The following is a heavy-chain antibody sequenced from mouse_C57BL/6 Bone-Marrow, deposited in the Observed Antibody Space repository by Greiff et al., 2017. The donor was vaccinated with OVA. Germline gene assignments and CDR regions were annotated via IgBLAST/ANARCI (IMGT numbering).Heavy chain of an antibody. Sequence: QVQLQQSGAELVRPGASVKLSCKASGYTFTDYYINWVKQRPGQGLEWIARIYPGSGNTYYNEKFKGKATLTAEKSSSTAYMQLSSLTSEDSAVYFCARSPSYYYGSSLRFDYWGQGTTLTVSS. CDR3: ARSPSYYYGSSLRFDY. CDR1: GYTFTDYY. J-gene: IGHJ2*01. D-gene: IGHD1-1*01. V-gene: IGHV1-76*01. CDR2: IYPGSGNT.